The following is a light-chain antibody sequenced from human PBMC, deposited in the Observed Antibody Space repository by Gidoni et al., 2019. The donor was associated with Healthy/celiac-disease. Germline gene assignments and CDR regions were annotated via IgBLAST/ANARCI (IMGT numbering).Light chain of an antibody. J-gene: IGKJ2*01. Sequence: EIALTQSTATLSVSPGERATLSCRASQSVSSNLACYQQKPGQAPSLLIYGAATRATGIPARFSRSGSVTEFTLTISSLQSEDFAVYYCQQYNNWLMYTFGQGTKLEIK. CDR1: QSVSSN. V-gene: IGKV3-15*01. CDR2: GAA. CDR3: QQYNNWLMYT.